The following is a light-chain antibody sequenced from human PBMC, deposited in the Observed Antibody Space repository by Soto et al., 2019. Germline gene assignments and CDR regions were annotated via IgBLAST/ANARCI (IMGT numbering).Light chain of an antibody. CDR2: DVN. CDR3: NSHTRSSTRWV. Sequence: QSALTQPASVSGSPGQSITISCTGTRSDVGAYNYVSWYQQHPGKAPNLMIYDVNNRPSGVSNRFSGSKSGNTASLTISGLQAEDEADYYCNSHTRSSTRWVFGGGTKLTVL. J-gene: IGLJ3*02. CDR1: RSDVGAYNY. V-gene: IGLV2-14*01.